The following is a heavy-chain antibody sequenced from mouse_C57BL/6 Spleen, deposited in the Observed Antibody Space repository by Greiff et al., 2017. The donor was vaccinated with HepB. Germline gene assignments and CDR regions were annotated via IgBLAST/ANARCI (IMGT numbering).Heavy chain of an antibody. CDR2: INPNNGGT. V-gene: IGHV1-22*01. D-gene: IGHD1-1*01. Sequence: VQLQQSGPELVKPGASVKMSCKASGYTFTDYNMHWVKQSHGKSLEWIGYINPNNGGTSYNQKFKGKATLTADKSSSTAYMQLSSLTSEDSAVYFCARRGYGSSYNAMDYWGQGTSVTVSS. CDR3: ARRGYGSSYNAMDY. J-gene: IGHJ4*01. CDR1: GYTFTDYN.